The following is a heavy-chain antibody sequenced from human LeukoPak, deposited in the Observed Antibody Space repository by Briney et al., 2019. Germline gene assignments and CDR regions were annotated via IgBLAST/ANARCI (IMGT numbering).Heavy chain of an antibody. J-gene: IGHJ6*03. CDR1: GFTFSSYW. V-gene: IGHV3-7*01. CDR2: IKQDGSEK. D-gene: IGHD6-13*01. Sequence: GGSLRLSCAASGFTFSSYWMSWVRQAPGKGLEWVANIKQDGSEKYYVDSVKGRFTISRDTAKNSLYLQMNSLRAEDTAVYYCARVTTGIAAAGTRGYYYYYMDVWGKGTTVTVSS. CDR3: ARVTTGIAAAGTRGYYYYYMDV.